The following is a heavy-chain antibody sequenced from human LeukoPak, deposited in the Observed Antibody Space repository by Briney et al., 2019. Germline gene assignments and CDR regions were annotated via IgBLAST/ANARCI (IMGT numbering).Heavy chain of an antibody. D-gene: IGHD3-16*01. CDR1: GFTFSSNL. CDR3: AIQLGGNVF. V-gene: IGHV3-74*01. CDR2: ISGDGRGT. Sequence: AGGSLRLSCAASGFTFSSNLMHWVAQAPGKGLVWFSRISGDGRGTNYAASVKGRFTISRDNAKNTLDLQMDSLRAEDTAMYCCAIQLGGNVFWGQGTLVTVSS. J-gene: IGHJ4*02.